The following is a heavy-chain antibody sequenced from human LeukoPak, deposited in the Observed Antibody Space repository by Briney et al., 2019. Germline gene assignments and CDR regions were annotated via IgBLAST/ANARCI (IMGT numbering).Heavy chain of an antibody. J-gene: IGHJ4*02. CDR3: ARFDSSGYYPFDY. Sequence: SGGSLRLSCAASGFTFSSYWMSWVRQAPGKGLEWVANIKQDGSEKYYVDSEKGRFTISRDNAKNSLYLQMNSLRAEDTAVYYCARFDSSGYYPFDYWGQGTLVTVSS. D-gene: IGHD3-22*01. V-gene: IGHV3-7*04. CDR2: IKQDGSEK. CDR1: GFTFSSYW.